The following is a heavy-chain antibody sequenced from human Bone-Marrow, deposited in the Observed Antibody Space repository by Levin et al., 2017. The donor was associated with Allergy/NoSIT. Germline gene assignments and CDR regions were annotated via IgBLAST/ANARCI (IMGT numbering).Heavy chain of an antibody. Sequence: GGSLRLSCAASGFTFSDFYMSWIRQAPGKGLEWVSYITGSGSTIYYADSVKGRFTISRDNAKNSLYLQMNSLRAEDTAVYYCARDLNKAQYDYGMDVWGQGTTVTVSS. CDR3: ARDLNKAQYDYGMDV. CDR1: GFTFSDFY. V-gene: IGHV3-11*01. J-gene: IGHJ6*02. D-gene: IGHD1/OR15-1a*01. CDR2: ITGSGSTI.